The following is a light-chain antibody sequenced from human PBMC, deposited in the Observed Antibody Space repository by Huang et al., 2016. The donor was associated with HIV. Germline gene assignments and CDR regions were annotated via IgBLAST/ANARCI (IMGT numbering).Light chain of an antibody. CDR2: WAS. V-gene: IGKV4-1*01. CDR3: QQYYSASIT. Sequence: DIVMTQSPGSLTVSLGERASINCTSSQPLLSTANNTSYVAWYQQKPRQPPKALIYWASNRESGVPERFSGSGSGTDFTLTISSLQAEDVALYYCQQYYSASITFGQGTRVEI. CDR1: QPLLSTANNTSY. J-gene: IGKJ5*01.